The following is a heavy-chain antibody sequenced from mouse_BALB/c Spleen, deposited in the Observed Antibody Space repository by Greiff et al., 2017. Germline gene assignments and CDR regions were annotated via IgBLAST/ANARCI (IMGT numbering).Heavy chain of an antibody. CDR1: GYTFTSYY. CDR2: INPSNGGT. V-gene: IGHV1S81*02. CDR3: TRRSTMITYYAMDY. Sequence: QVQLQQSGAELVKPGASVKLSCKASGYTFTSYYMYWVKQRPGQGLEWIGEINPSNGGTNFNEKFKSKATLTVDKSSSTAYMQLSSLTSEDSAVYYCTRRSTMITYYAMDYWGQGTSVTVSS. D-gene: IGHD2-4*01. J-gene: IGHJ4*01.